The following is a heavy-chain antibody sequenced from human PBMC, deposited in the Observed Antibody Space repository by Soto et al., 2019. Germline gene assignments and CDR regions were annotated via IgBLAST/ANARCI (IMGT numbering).Heavy chain of an antibody. CDR3: ARHDYYYYGMDV. CDR2: IDPSDSYT. Sequence: GESLKIACNGSGYSFTSYWISWVRQMPGKGLEWMGRIDPSDSYTNYSPSFQGHVTISADKSISTAYLQWSSLKASDTAMYYCARHDYYYYGMDVWGQGTTVTVSS. D-gene: IGHD3-16*01. J-gene: IGHJ6*02. CDR1: GYSFTSYW. V-gene: IGHV5-10-1*01.